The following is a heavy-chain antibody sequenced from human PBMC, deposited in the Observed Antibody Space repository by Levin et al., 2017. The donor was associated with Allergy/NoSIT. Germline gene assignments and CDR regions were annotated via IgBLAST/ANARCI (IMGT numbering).Heavy chain of an antibody. D-gene: IGHD3-10*01. J-gene: IGHJ6*02. CDR1: GFTFGSYA. V-gene: IGHV3-23*01. CDR3: AKGSGAYGSGSAVDG. CDR2: ISGSGGSI. Sequence: GGSLRLSCAGSGFTFGSYAMSWVRQTPGKGLEWVSSISGSGGSIHFADSVKGRFSISRDNSKNTVFLQMRSLRVADTAVYYCAKGSGAYGSGSAVDGWGQGTTVTVSS.